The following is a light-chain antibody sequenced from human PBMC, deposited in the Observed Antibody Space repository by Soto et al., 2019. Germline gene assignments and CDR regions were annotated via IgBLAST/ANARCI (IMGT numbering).Light chain of an antibody. CDR1: QTVRNNY. Sequence: EFVLTQSPGTLSLSPGERATLSCRASQTVRNNYLAWYQQKPGQAPRLLIYGASTRATGIPGRFSGSGSGTEVTLTISSLQSEDFAVYYCQQYGSSPITFGQGTRLEIK. CDR3: QQYGSSPIT. V-gene: IGKV3-20*01. CDR2: GAS. J-gene: IGKJ5*01.